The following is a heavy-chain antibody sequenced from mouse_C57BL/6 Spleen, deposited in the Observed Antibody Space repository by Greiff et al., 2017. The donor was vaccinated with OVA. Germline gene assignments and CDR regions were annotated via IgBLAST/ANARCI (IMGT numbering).Heavy chain of an antibody. V-gene: IGHV5-17*01. J-gene: IGHJ4*01. D-gene: IGHD1-1*01. CDR1: GFTFSDYG. CDR3: ARRLSATVSYYAMDY. Sequence: EVKVVESGGGLVKPGGSLKLSCAASGFTFSDYGMHWVRQAPEKGLEWVAYISSGSSTIYYADTVKGRFTISRDNAKNTLFLQMTSLRSEDTAMYYCARRLSATVSYYAMDYWGQGTSVTVSS. CDR2: ISSGSSTI.